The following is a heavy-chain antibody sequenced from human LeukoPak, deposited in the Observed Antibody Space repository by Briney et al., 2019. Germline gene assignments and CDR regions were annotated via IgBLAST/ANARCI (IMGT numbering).Heavy chain of an antibody. J-gene: IGHJ3*02. D-gene: IGHD6-13*01. CDR1: GYTFTSYD. Sequence: ASVKVSCKASGYTFTSYDINWVRQATGQGLEWMGWMNPNSGNTGYAQKFQGRVTMTRNTSISTAYMELSSLRSEDTAVYYCARDPIAAAGTYDAFDIWGQGTMVTVSS. CDR3: ARDPIAAAGTYDAFDI. CDR2: MNPNSGNT. V-gene: IGHV1-8*01.